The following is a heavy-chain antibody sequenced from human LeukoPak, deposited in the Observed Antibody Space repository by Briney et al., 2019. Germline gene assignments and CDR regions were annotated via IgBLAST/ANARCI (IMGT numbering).Heavy chain of an antibody. CDR3: ARVEELFHCSSTSCYDWLDP. D-gene: IGHD2-2*01. CDR2: INPNSGGT. J-gene: IGHJ5*02. CDR1: GYTFTGYY. V-gene: IGHV1-2*02. Sequence: GASVTVSCKASGYTFTGYYIHWVRQAPGQGLEWMGWINPNSGGTNYAQKFQGRVTMTRDTSISTAYMELSRLTSDDTAVYYSARVEELFHCSSTSCYDWLDPWGQGTLVSVSS.